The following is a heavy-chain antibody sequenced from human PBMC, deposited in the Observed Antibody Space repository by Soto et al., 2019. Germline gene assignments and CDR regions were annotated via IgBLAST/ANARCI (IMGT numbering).Heavy chain of an antibody. J-gene: IGHJ4*02. D-gene: IGHD6-13*01. CDR3: ARAPYSSSWYYYFDY. V-gene: IGHV3-64*01. Sequence: GGSLRLSCAASGFTFSSYAMHWVRQAPGKGLEYVSAISSNGGSTYYANSVKGRFTISRDNSKNTLYLQMGSLRAEDMAVYYCARAPYSSSWYYYFDYWGQGTLVTVSS. CDR1: GFTFSSYA. CDR2: ISSNGGST.